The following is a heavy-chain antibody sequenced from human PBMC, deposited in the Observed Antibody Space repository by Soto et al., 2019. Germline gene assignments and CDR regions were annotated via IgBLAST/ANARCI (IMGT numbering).Heavy chain of an antibody. V-gene: IGHV3-33*01. J-gene: IGHJ6*03. Sequence: QVQLVESGGGVVQPGRSLRLSCAASGFTFSSYAMHWVRQAPGKGLEWVTIIWYDGSNKNYAGSVKGRFTISRDNSKNTVYLQMNSLRVEDTAVYYCARDSGGDYHNYYMDVWGKGTTVTVSS. CDR3: ARDSGGDYHNYYMDV. CDR1: GFTFSSYA. CDR2: IWYDGSNK. D-gene: IGHD4-17*01.